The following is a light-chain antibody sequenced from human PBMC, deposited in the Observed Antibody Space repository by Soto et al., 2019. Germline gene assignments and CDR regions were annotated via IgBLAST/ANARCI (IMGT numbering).Light chain of an antibody. J-gene: IGKJ3*01. CDR3: QQRSNWPPRFT. CDR1: QSLSSY. V-gene: IGKV3-11*01. CDR2: DAS. Sequence: VLTQSPATLSLSPGERATLSCRVSQSLSSYLAWYQQKPGQAPRLLIYDASNRATGIPARFSGSGSGTDFTLTISSLEPEDFAVYYCQQRSNWPPRFTFGHGTKVDIK.